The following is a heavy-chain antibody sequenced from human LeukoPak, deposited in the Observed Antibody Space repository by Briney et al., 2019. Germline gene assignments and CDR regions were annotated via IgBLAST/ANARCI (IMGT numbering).Heavy chain of an antibody. CDR1: GLTFNSYW. Sequence: PGGSLRLSCAVSGLTFNSYWMSWVRQAPGKGLEWVANIKQDGSEKFYVDSVKGRFTISRDNAKNSLYLQMNSLRAEDTAVFYCARSRDVLRFFSYMDVWGKGTTVTVSS. CDR3: ARSRDVLRFFSYMDV. CDR2: IKQDGSEK. D-gene: IGHD3-3*01. J-gene: IGHJ6*03. V-gene: IGHV3-7*01.